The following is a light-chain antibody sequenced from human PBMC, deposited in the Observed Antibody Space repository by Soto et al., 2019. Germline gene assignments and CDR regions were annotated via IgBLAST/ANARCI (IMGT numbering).Light chain of an antibody. J-gene: IGKJ1*01. V-gene: IGKV1-5*01. CDR1: QSISGW. CDR3: QQYYSDWT. Sequence: QMTQSPSSLSASVGDRVTITCRASQSISGWLAWYQQKPGTAPKLLIYEASNLESGVPSRFSGSGSGTEFTLTISSLQPDDFATYYCQQYYSDWTFGQGTKVDI. CDR2: EAS.